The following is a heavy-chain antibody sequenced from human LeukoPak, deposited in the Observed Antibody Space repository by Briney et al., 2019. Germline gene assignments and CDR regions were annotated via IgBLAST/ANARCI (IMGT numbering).Heavy chain of an antibody. V-gene: IGHV1-2*02. CDR1: GYTFTGYY. Sequence: GASVKVSCKASGYTFTGYYLHWVRQAPGQGLEWMGWINSDSGGTNYAQKFQGRVTLTRDTPISTAYMELSSLRSDDTAVYYCARGRFLEWFTLRFDPWGQGTLVTVSS. J-gene: IGHJ5*02. CDR3: ARGRFLEWFTLRFDP. CDR2: INSDSGGT. D-gene: IGHD3-3*01.